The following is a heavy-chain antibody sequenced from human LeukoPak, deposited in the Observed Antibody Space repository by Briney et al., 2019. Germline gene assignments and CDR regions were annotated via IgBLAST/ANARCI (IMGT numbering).Heavy chain of an antibody. J-gene: IGHJ4*02. CDR3: AREIFGARAFEY. CDR1: GGSISSSSYY. CDR2: IYYSVST. D-gene: IGHD3-3*01. Sequence: SETLSLTCTVSGGSISSSSYYWGWIRQPPGKGLEWIGSIYYSVSTYYNPSLKSRLSISVDTSKNQFSLKLSSVTAADTALYFCAREIFGARAFEYWGQGILVTVSS. V-gene: IGHV4-39*07.